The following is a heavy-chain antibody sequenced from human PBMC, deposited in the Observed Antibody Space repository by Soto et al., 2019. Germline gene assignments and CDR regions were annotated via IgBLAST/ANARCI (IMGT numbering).Heavy chain of an antibody. Sequence: EVQLVESGGGLVQPGVSLRRSCVVSGFTFSTYWMSWVLQAPGKGLEWVANIKEDGSEKYYLDSVQGRFTIYRDIAENSLYLQMNILSAADTAVYYCERDKVVGHTTLDYCGQGTLVTVSS. CDR1: GFTFSTYW. CDR3: ERDKVVGHTTLDY. V-gene: IGHV3-7*03. D-gene: IGHD1-26*01. J-gene: IGHJ4*02. CDR2: IKEDGSEK.